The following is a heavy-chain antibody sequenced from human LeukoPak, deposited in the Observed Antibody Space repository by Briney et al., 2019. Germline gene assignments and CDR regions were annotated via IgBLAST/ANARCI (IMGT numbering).Heavy chain of an antibody. D-gene: IGHD3-3*01. J-gene: IGHJ5*02. Sequence: SETLSLTCTVSGYSISSGYYWGWIRQPPGKGLEWIGSIYHSGSTYYNPSLKGRVTISVDTSKNQFSLKLSSVTAADTAVYYCWRDRKWGFLGWFLRATGSGWFGPWGQGNL. CDR3: WRDRKWGFLGWFLRATGSGWFGP. CDR2: IYHSGST. V-gene: IGHV4-38-2*02. CDR1: GYSISSGYY.